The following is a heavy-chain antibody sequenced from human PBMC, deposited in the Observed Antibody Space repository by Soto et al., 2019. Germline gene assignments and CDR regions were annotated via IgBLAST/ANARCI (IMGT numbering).Heavy chain of an antibody. CDR1: GFTFSSYS. CDR3: GRQGGDGYHIDY. Sequence: GESLKISCKASGFTFSSYSLGWVRHMPGKGLQWMGNIFSSDSSAKYSPSFVGQVTISVDRSINTAYLQWSSLKASDTAMYFCGRQGGDGYHIDYWGQGTLVTVSS. V-gene: IGHV5-51*01. CDR2: IFSSDSSA. D-gene: IGHD3-16*01. J-gene: IGHJ4*02.